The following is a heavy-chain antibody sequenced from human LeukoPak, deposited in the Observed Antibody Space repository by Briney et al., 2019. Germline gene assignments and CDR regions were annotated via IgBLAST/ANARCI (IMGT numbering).Heavy chain of an antibody. D-gene: IGHD6-13*01. Sequence: ASVKVSCKASGYTFTGYYMHWVRQAPGQGLEWMGWINPNSGGTNYAQKFQGRVPMTRDTSINTAYMELSRLSSDDTAVYYCARDLRSNWYGENDYWGQGTLVTVSS. CDR2: INPNSGGT. CDR3: ARDLRSNWYGENDY. V-gene: IGHV1-2*02. CDR1: GYTFTGYY. J-gene: IGHJ4*02.